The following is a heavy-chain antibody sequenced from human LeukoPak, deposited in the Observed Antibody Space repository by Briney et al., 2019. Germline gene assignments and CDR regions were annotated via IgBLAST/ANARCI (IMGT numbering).Heavy chain of an antibody. J-gene: IGHJ4*02. Sequence: ASVKVSCKASGYTFTGYYMHWVRQAPGQGLEWMGWINANSGGTNYAQKLQGRVTMTTDTSTSTAYMELRSLRSDDTAVYYCARWGPLAYCGGDCFTAPHYFDYWGQGTLVTVSS. D-gene: IGHD2-21*02. CDR1: GYTFTGYY. CDR2: INANSGGT. CDR3: ARWGPLAYCGGDCFTAPHYFDY. V-gene: IGHV1-2*02.